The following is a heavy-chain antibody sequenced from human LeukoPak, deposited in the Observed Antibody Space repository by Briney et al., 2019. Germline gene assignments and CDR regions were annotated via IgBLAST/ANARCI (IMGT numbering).Heavy chain of an antibody. V-gene: IGHV4-61*02. CDR2: IYTSGST. Sequence: KTSETLSLTCTVSGGSISSGSYYWSWIRQPAGKGLEWIGRIYTSGSTNYNPSLKSRVTISVDTSKNRFSLYMNSVTAADTAVYYCARGRWDGYESSLYYYYMDVWGKGTTVTVSS. CDR1: GGSISSGSYY. D-gene: IGHD5-12*01. CDR3: ARGRWDGYESSLYYYYMDV. J-gene: IGHJ6*03.